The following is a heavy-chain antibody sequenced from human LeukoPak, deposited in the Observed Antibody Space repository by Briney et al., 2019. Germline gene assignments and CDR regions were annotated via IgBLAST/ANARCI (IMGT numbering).Heavy chain of an antibody. V-gene: IGHV1-18*01. Sequence: ASVKVSCKASGYTFTSYGISWVRQAPAQGLEWMGWISAYNGNTNYAQKLQGRVTMTTDTSTSTAYMELRSLRSDDTAVYYCARGGDRCSSTSCLAYNWFDPWGQGTLVTVSS. CDR2: ISAYNGNT. D-gene: IGHD2-2*01. CDR1: GYTFTSYG. J-gene: IGHJ5*02. CDR3: ARGGDRCSSTSCLAYNWFDP.